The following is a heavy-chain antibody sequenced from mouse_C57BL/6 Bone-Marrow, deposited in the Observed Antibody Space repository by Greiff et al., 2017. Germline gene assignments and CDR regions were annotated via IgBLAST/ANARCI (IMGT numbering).Heavy chain of an antibody. CDR2: ISDGGSYT. D-gene: IGHD2-3*01. CDR3: ARDQEVTLFDY. V-gene: IGHV5-4*01. CDR1: GFTFSSYA. J-gene: IGHJ2*01. Sequence: DVMLVESGGGLVKPGGSLKLSCAASGFTFSSYAMSWVRQTPEKRLEWVATISDGGSYTYYPDNVKGRFTISRDNAKNNLYMQMSHLKSEDTAMYYCARDQEVTLFDYCGQGTTLTVSS.